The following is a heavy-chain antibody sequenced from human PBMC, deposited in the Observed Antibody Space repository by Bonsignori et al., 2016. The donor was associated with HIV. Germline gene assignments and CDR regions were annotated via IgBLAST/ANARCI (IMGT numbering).Heavy chain of an antibody. J-gene: IGHJ3*02. D-gene: IGHD3-16*01. V-gene: IGHV4-30-4*01. CDR3: ARGYGAFDI. CDR2: IYYSGST. Sequence: WIRQPPGKGLEWIGYIYYSGSTYYNPSLKSRVTISVDTSKNQFSLKLSSVTAADTAVYYCARGYGAFDIWGQGTMVTVSS.